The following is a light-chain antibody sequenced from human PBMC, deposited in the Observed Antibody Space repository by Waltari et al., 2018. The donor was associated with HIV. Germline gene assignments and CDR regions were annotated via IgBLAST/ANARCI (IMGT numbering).Light chain of an antibody. Sequence: SSELAQVPSVSVSPGQTATITCSGNSLTKPSFSWYRLKPCQAPYLMILKNTERPSGIPPRFAGFASGTTVALTITGVQPEGEALYDGQSTDNLGTWVFGGGTKLTVL. CDR3: QSTDNLGTWV. CDR1: SLTKPS. CDR2: KNT. V-gene: IGLV3-25*03. J-gene: IGLJ3*02.